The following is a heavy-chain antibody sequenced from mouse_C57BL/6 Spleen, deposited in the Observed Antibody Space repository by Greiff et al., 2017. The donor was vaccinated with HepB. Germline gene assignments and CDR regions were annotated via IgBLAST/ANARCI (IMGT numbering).Heavy chain of an antibody. Sequence: EVKVVESGGGLVKPGGSLKLSCAASGFTFSSYAMSWVRQTPEKRLEWVATISDGGSYTYYPDNVKGRFTISRDNAKNNLYLQMSHLKSEDTAMYYCARDGVLRSLAYWGQGTLVTVSA. J-gene: IGHJ3*01. CDR1: GFTFSSYA. D-gene: IGHD1-1*01. V-gene: IGHV5-4*01. CDR3: ARDGVLRSLAY. CDR2: ISDGGSYT.